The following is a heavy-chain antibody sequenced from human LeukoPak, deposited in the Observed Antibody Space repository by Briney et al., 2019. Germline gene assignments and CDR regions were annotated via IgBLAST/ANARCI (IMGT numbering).Heavy chain of an antibody. J-gene: IGHJ3*02. CDR1: GFTFSSYA. CDR2: ISSSGDNT. Sequence: GGSLRLSRVASGFTFSSYAMSWVRQAPGKGLEWVSAISSSGDNTYYADSVKGRFTFSRDNSRNTLYLQMNSLTAEDTAPYYCAKGFGGWFYDAFDIWGQGTMVTVSS. V-gene: IGHV3-23*01. CDR3: AKGFGGWFYDAFDI. D-gene: IGHD6-19*01.